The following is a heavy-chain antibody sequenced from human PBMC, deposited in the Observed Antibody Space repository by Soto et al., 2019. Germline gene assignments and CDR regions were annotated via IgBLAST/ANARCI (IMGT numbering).Heavy chain of an antibody. V-gene: IGHV3-11*05. J-gene: IGHJ4*02. CDR2: ISSSSTYT. CDR3: ASGAAAGTGFDY. Sequence: QVQLVESGGGLVKPGGSLRLSCAASGFTFSDYYMSWIRQAPGKGLEWVSYISSSSTYTNYADSVKGRFTISRDNAKNSLYLQMNSLRAEDTAVYYCASGAAAGTGFDYWGQGILVTVSS. D-gene: IGHD6-13*01. CDR1: GFTFSDYY.